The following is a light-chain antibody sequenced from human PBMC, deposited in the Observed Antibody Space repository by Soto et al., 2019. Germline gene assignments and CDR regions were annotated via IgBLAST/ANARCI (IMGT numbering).Light chain of an antibody. J-gene: IGLJ2*01. V-gene: IGLV1-40*01. CDR2: ATN. CDR1: AGYR. Sequence: AGYRVHWYQQLPGAAPKLLIYATNNRPSGVPDRFSGSQSDTSASLAITGLQAEDEAVYFCQTVDTSLSVVFGGGTKVTVL. CDR3: QTVDTSLSVV.